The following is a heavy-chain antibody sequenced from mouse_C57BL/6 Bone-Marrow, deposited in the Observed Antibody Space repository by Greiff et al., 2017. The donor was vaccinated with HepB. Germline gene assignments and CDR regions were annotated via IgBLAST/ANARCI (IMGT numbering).Heavy chain of an antibody. CDR3: AREGYYYGLPCYFDY. J-gene: IGHJ2*01. Sequence: EVKVVESGGDLVKPGGSLKLSCAASGFTFSSYGMSWVRQTPDKRLEWVATISSGGSYTYYPDSVKGRFTISRDNAKNTLYLQMSSLKSEDTAMYYCAREGYYYGLPCYFDYWGQGTTLTVSS. CDR2: ISSGGSYT. D-gene: IGHD1-1*01. CDR1: GFTFSSYG. V-gene: IGHV5-6*01.